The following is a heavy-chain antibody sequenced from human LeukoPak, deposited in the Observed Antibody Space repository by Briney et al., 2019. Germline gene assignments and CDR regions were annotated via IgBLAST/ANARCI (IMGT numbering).Heavy chain of an antibody. CDR2: IRCGGSYK. D-gene: IGHD6-19*01. V-gene: IGHV3-30*02. Sequence: PGGSLRLSCAASGFTVSSYGMHWVRQAPGKGLEWVAFIRCGGSYKYYADSVTGRFTISRDNSKNTLYLQMNSLRAEDTAVYYCARGFRGWYAEGFDYWGQGPVVTVSS. CDR1: GFTVSSYG. CDR3: ARGFRGWYAEGFDY. J-gene: IGHJ4*02.